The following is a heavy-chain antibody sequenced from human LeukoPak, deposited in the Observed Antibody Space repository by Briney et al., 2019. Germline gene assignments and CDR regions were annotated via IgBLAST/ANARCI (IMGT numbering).Heavy chain of an antibody. J-gene: IGHJ4*02. CDR1: GGSISNFY. Sequence: PSETLSLTCSVSGGSISNFYWTWIRQPPGKGLEWIGYIYYSGSTNYNPSLKSRVTISVDTSKNQFSLNLTSVTAADTAVYYCARDESYFDYWGQGTLVTVSS. V-gene: IGHV4-59*12. CDR3: ARDESYFDY. CDR2: IYYSGST.